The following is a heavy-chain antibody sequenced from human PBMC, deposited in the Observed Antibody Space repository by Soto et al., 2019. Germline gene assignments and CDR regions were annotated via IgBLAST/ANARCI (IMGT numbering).Heavy chain of an antibody. Sequence: PGGSLRLSCAASGFTFSSYAMSWVRQAPGKGLEWVSAISGSGGSTYYADSVKGRFTISRDNSKNTLYLQMNSLRAEDTAVYYCATPPAVADIVVVPAAIPWFDPWGQGTLVTVSS. CDR2: ISGSGGST. V-gene: IGHV3-23*01. CDR3: ATPPAVADIVVVPAAIPWFDP. D-gene: IGHD2-2*01. J-gene: IGHJ5*02. CDR1: GFTFSSYA.